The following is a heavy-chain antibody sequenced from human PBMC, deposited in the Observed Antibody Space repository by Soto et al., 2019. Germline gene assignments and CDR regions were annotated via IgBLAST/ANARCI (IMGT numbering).Heavy chain of an antibody. V-gene: IGHV5-51*01. CDR2: IYPGDSDT. Sequence: PGASLKISCKGSGYSFTSYWIGWERQMHGKGLEWMGIIYPGDSDTRYSPSFQGQVTISADKSISTAYLQWSSLKASDTAMYYCAGGGVRGVITRTRDYYGMDVWGQGTTVTVSS. CDR3: AGGGVRGVITRTRDYYGMDV. D-gene: IGHD3-10*01. CDR1: GYSFTSYW. J-gene: IGHJ6*02.